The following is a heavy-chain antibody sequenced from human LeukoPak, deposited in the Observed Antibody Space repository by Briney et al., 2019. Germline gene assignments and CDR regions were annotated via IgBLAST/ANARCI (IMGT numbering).Heavy chain of an antibody. D-gene: IGHD6-19*01. Sequence: GGSLRLSCAASGFTFSSYSMNWVRQAPGKGLEWVSYISSSSSTIYYADSVKGRFTISRDNAKNSLYLQMNSLRAEDTAVYYCARDRYSSGGYYFDYWGQGTLVTVSS. CDR2: ISSSSSTI. CDR1: GFTFSSYS. CDR3: ARDRYSSGGYYFDY. J-gene: IGHJ4*02. V-gene: IGHV3-48*01.